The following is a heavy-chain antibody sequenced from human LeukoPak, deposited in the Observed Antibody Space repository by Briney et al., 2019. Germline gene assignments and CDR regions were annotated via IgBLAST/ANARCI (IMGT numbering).Heavy chain of an antibody. Sequence: PGGSLRLSCAASGFTFSSYAMSWVRQAPGKGLEWVSAISSSGGTIYYADSVKGRFTISRDNAKNSLYLQMSNLRAEDTAVYYCAREYCSGGSCYGYFDYWGQGILVTVSS. CDR3: AREYCSGGSCYGYFDY. J-gene: IGHJ4*02. V-gene: IGHV3-23*01. D-gene: IGHD2-15*01. CDR1: GFTFSSYA. CDR2: ISSSGGTI.